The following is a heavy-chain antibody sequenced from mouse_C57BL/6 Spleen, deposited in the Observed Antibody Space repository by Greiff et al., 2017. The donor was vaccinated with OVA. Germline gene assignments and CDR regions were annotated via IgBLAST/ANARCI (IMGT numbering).Heavy chain of an antibody. CDR1: GFNIKNTY. J-gene: IGHJ1*03. V-gene: IGHV14-3*01. Sequence: EVKLMESVAELVRPGASVKLSCTASGFNIKNTYMHWVKQRPEQGLEWIGRIDPANGNTKYAPKFQGKATITADTSSNTADLQLSSLTSEDTAIYYCARPGVAHWYFDVWGTGTTVTVSS. CDR2: IDPANGNT. CDR3: ARPGVAHWYFDV. D-gene: IGHD1-1*01.